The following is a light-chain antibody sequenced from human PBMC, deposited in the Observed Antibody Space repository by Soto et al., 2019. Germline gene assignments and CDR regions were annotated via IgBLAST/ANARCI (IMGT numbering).Light chain of an antibody. Sequence: DIQMTQSPSTLSASVGDRVTITCRASQSISSWLAWYQQKPGKAPKLLIYKASSLESGVPSRFSGSGSGTEFTLTISSLQPDDFATYYCQQYNSYSPLWTSGQGTKVDIK. CDR2: KAS. J-gene: IGKJ1*01. CDR1: QSISSW. CDR3: QQYNSYSPLWT. V-gene: IGKV1-5*03.